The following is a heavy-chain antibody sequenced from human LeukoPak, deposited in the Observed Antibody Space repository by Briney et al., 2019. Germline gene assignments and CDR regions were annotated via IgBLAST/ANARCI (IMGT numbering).Heavy chain of an antibody. D-gene: IGHD2-15*01. CDR3: AKAGCSGGSCYRWYYFDY. CDR1: GFTFSSYS. J-gene: IGHJ4*02. Sequence: GGSLRLSCAASGFTFSSYSMNWVRQAPGKGLEWVSAISGSGGSTYYADSVKGRFTISRDNSKNTLYLQMNSLRAEDTAVYYCAKAGCSGGSCYRWYYFDYWGQGTLVTVSS. V-gene: IGHV3-23*01. CDR2: ISGSGGST.